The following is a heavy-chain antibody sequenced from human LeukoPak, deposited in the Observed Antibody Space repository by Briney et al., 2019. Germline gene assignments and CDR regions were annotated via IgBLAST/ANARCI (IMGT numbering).Heavy chain of an antibody. CDR2: ISGSGGST. CDR3: AKDGDSSGYVEYFQH. V-gene: IGHV3-23*01. J-gene: IGHJ1*01. D-gene: IGHD3-22*01. CDR1: GFTFSSYA. Sequence: GGSLRLSCAASGFTFSSYALSWVRQAPGKGLEWVSAISGSGGSTYYADSVKGRFTISRDNSKNTLYLQMNSLRAEDTAIYYCAKDGDSSGYVEYFQHRGQGTLVTVSS.